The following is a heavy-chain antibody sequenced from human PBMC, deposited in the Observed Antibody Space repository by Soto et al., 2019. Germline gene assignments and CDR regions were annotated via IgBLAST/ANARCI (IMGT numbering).Heavy chain of an antibody. CDR3: ARGIVVVPAAMFVGTRWFDP. D-gene: IGHD2-2*01. CDR1: GYTFTSYD. CDR2: MNPNSGNT. V-gene: IGHV1-8*01. J-gene: IGHJ5*02. Sequence: QVQLVQSGAEVKKPGASVKVSCKASGYTFTSYDINWVRQATGQGLEWMGWMNPNSGNTGYAQKFQGRVTLTRNTSISTAYMELSSLRSEDTAVYYCARGIVVVPAAMFVGTRWFDPWGQGTLVTVSS.